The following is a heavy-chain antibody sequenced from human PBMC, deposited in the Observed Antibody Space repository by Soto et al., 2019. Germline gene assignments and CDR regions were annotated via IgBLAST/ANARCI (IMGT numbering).Heavy chain of an antibody. Sequence: EVQVLESGGGLVQPGGSLRLSCVASGFTFNSYAMSWVRQATGKGLEWVSAISGRGDATYYGDSVKGRFSISRDNSKNTISLQLSSLRAEDTAVYYCAKESEYGGSQREYYFDYWGQGILVTVSS. V-gene: IGHV3-23*01. CDR1: GFTFNSYA. J-gene: IGHJ4*02. D-gene: IGHD3-10*01. CDR2: ISGRGDAT. CDR3: AKESEYGGSQREYYFDY.